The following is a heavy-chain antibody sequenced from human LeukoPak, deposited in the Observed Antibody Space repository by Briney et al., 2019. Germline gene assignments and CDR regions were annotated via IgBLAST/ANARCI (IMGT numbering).Heavy chain of an antibody. CDR2: ISYDGSNK. V-gene: IGHV3-30-3*01. D-gene: IGHD3-22*01. Sequence: GGSLRLSCAASGFTFSSYAMHWVRQAPGKGLEWVAVISYDGSNKYYADSVKGRFTISRDNSKSTLYLQMNSLRAEDTAVYYCAREYYDSSGYVDYWGQGTLVTVSS. CDR1: GFTFSSYA. J-gene: IGHJ4*02. CDR3: AREYYDSSGYVDY.